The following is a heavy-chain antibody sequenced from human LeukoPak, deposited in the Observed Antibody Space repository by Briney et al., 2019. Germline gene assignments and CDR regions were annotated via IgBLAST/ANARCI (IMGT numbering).Heavy chain of an antibody. D-gene: IGHD3-10*01. CDR1: GFTFSSYG. V-gene: IGHV3-23*01. CDR2: ISGSGGST. CDR3: WGSGSYTLHWYFDL. Sequence: GGTLRLSCAVSGFTFSSYGMSWVRQAPGKGLEWVSAISGSGGSTYYADSVKGRFTISRDNSKNTLYLQTNSLRAEDTAVYYCWGSGSYTLHWYFDLWGRGTLVTVSS. J-gene: IGHJ2*01.